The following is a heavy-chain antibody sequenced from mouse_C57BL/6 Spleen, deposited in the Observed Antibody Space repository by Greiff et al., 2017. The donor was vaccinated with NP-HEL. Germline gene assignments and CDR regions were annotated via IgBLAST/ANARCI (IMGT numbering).Heavy chain of an antibody. V-gene: IGHV5-17*01. Sequence: EVMLVESGGGLVKPGGSLKLSCAASGFTFSDYGMHWVRQAPEKGLEWVAYISSGSSTIYYADTGKGRFTISRDNAKNNLFLQMTSLRSEDTAMYYCARARRAIYYAMDYWGQGTSVTVSS. CDR1: GFTFSDYG. CDR2: ISSGSSTI. CDR3: ARARRAIYYAMDY. D-gene: IGHD2-12*01. J-gene: IGHJ4*01.